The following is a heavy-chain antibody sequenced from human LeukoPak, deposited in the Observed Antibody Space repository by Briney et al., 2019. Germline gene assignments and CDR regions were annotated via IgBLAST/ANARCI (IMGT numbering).Heavy chain of an antibody. CDR3: AKRGGTGTKYFDS. V-gene: IGHV3-23*01. Sequence: GGSLRLSCAASGFTFDTFSMSWVRQAPGKGLEWVSVISGSGGSTYYADSVKGRFTISRDSSKNTLFLQMNGLRAEDTAVYYCAKRGGTGTKYFDSWGQGTLVTVSS. D-gene: IGHD1-1*01. CDR1: GFTFDTFS. CDR2: ISGSGGST. J-gene: IGHJ4*02.